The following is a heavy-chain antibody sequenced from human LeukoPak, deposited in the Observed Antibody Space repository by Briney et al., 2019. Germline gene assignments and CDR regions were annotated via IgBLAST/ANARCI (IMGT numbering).Heavy chain of an antibody. V-gene: IGHV4-39*01. CDR2: IYYSGST. CDR1: GGSISSGGYY. Sequence: PSETLSLTCTVSGGSISSGGYYWSWIRQPPGKGLEWIGSIYYSGSTYYNPSLKSRVTISVDTSKNQFSLKLSSVTAADTAVYFCARLGGRELRNWFDPWGQGTLVTVSS. CDR3: ARLGGRELRNWFDP. J-gene: IGHJ5*02. D-gene: IGHD1-26*01.